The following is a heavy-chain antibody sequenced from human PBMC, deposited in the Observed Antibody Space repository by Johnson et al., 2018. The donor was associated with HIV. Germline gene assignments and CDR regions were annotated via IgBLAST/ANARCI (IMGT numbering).Heavy chain of an antibody. Sequence: MQLVESGGGLVKPGGSLRLSCAASGFTFSSYGMHWVRQAPGKGLGWVSAINHSGDGTYSADSVKGRFTVSRDNSKNMLYLQMNSLRVEDTAVYYCAKDQWSSSWTNDAFAMWGQGTMVTVSS. D-gene: IGHD6-13*01. CDR2: INHSGDGT. V-gene: IGHV3-23*04. CDR3: AKDQWSSSWTNDAFAM. J-gene: IGHJ3*02. CDR1: GFTFSSYG.